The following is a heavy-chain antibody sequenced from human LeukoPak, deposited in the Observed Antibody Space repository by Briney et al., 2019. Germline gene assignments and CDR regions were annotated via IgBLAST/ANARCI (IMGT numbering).Heavy chain of an antibody. J-gene: IGHJ4*02. Sequence: GRSLRLSCAASGFTFSSYGMHWVRQAPGKGLEWVAVISYDGSNKYYADSVKGRFTISRDNSKNTLYLQMNSLRAEDTAVYYCAKALAVGGKGTLVTVSS. V-gene: IGHV3-30*18. CDR2: ISYDGSNK. CDR3: AKALAV. CDR1: GFTFSSYG. D-gene: IGHD6-19*01.